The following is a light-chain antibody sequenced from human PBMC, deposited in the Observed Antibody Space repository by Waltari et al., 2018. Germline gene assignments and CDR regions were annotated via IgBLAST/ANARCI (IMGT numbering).Light chain of an antibody. CDR1: QSVGTN. J-gene: IGKJ1*01. Sequence: DIVMTQSPATLYVPPGERATLSCRASQSVGTNLAWYQQRPGQAPRLLLYGASSRATGIPARFSGSGSGTDFTLTINSLQPEDFALYYCQQYHNWPPWAFGQGTKVEIK. V-gene: IGKV3-15*01. CDR2: GAS. CDR3: QQYHNWPPWA.